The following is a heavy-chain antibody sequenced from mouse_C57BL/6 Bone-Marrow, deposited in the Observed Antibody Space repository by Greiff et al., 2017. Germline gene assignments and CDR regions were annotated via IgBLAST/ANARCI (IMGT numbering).Heavy chain of an antibody. CDR2: IYPGSGNT. D-gene: IGHD1-1*01. V-gene: IGHV1-76*01. Sequence: VQLQQSGAELVRPGASVKLSCKASGYTFTDYYINWVKQRPGQGLEWIARIYPGSGNTYYNEKFKGKATLTAEKSSSTAYMQLSSLTSEDSAVYFCARWNYGSSSHWYFDVWGTGTTVTVSS. CDR3: ARWNYGSSSHWYFDV. J-gene: IGHJ1*03. CDR1: GYTFTDYY.